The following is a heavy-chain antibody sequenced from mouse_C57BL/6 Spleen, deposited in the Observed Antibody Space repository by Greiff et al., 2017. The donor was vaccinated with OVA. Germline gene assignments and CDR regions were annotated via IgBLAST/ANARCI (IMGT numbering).Heavy chain of an antibody. V-gene: IGHV1-26*01. D-gene: IGHD1-1*01. J-gene: IGHJ2*01. CDR3: ARWSTYYGSSLDY. CDR2: INPNNGGT. Sequence: VQLQQSGPELVKPGASVKISCKASGYTFTDYYMNWVKQSHGKSLEWIGDINPNNGGTSYNQKFKGKATLTVDKSSSTAYMELRSLTSEDSAVYYCARWSTYYGSSLDYWGQGTTLTVSS. CDR1: GYTFTDYY.